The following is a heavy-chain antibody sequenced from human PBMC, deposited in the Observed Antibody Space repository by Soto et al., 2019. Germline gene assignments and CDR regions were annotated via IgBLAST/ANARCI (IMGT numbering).Heavy chain of an antibody. J-gene: IGHJ5*02. CDR2: VSGRGGST. CDR1: GFTFNHYA. D-gene: IGHD3-10*01. Sequence: GGSLRLSCTASGFTFNHYAMSWVRQAPGKGLEWVSAVSGRGGSTKYADSVKGRFIISRDNSNSTLYLQMDSLRGEDTAVYYCARTDYGTAYFDPWGQGSLVTVSS. CDR3: ARTDYGTAYFDP. V-gene: IGHV3-23*01.